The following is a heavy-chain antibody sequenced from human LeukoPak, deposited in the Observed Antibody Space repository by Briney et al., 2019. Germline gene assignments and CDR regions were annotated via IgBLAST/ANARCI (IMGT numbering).Heavy chain of an antibody. D-gene: IGHD3-22*01. CDR3: AKRYYYDSSGYYYDY. J-gene: IGHJ4*02. V-gene: IGHV3-23*01. Sequence: GGSLRLSCAASGFTFSSYAMSWVRQAPGKGLEWVSAISGSGGSTYYADSVKGRFTISRDNSKNTLYLQMNSLRAEDTAVYYCAKRYYYDSSGYYYDYWGQGTLVTVSS. CDR2: ISGSGGST. CDR1: GFTFSSYA.